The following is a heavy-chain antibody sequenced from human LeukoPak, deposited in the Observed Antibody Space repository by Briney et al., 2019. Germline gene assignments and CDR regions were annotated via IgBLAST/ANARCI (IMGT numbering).Heavy chain of an antibody. J-gene: IGHJ4*02. V-gene: IGHV3-30*03. CDR3: ARGDVYWGLGY. CDR2: ISYDGSNK. Sequence: PGRSLRLSCAASGFTFSSYGMHWVRQAPGKGLEWVAVISYDGSNKYYADSVKGRFTTSRDNAKNSLYLQMNSLRAEDTAVYYCARGDVYWGLGYWGQGTLVTVSS. D-gene: IGHD7-27*01. CDR1: GFTFSSYG.